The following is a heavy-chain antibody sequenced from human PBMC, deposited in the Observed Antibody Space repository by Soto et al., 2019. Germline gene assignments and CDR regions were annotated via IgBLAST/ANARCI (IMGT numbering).Heavy chain of an antibody. D-gene: IGHD3-3*01. CDR3: ARDALYYDFWSGYYNYYGMDV. J-gene: IGHJ6*02. CDR1: GFTFSSYS. V-gene: IGHV3-48*02. Sequence: GGSLRLSCAASGFTFSSYSMNWVRQAPGKGLEWVSYISSSSTIYYADSVKGRFTISRDNAKNSLYLQMNSLRDEDTAVYYCARDALYYDFWSGYYNYYGMDVWGQGT. CDR2: ISSSSTI.